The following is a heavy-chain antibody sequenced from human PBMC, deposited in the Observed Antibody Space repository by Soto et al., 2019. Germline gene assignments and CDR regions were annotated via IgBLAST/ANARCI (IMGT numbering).Heavy chain of an antibody. CDR3: ARGWDYYDSSGITFDY. Sequence: GASVKVSCKASGGTFSSYAISWVRQAPGQGLEWMGGIIPIFGTANYAQKFQGRVTITADESTSTAYMELSSLRSEDTAVYYCARGWDYYDSSGITFDYWGQGTLVTV. CDR1: GGTFSSYA. V-gene: IGHV1-69*13. CDR2: IIPIFGTA. D-gene: IGHD3-22*01. J-gene: IGHJ4*02.